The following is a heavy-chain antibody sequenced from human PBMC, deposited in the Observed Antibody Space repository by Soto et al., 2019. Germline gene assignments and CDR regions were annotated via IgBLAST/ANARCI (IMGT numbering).Heavy chain of an antibody. Sequence: PGGSLRLSCAASGFTFSSYWMSWVRQAPGKGLEWVANIKQDGSEKYYVDSVKGRFTISRDNAKNSLYLQMNSLRAEDTAVYYCASTYYDILTGWYDAFDIWGQGTMVTVSS. J-gene: IGHJ3*02. CDR1: GFTFSSYW. V-gene: IGHV3-7*03. D-gene: IGHD3-9*01. CDR2: IKQDGSEK. CDR3: ASTYYDILTGWYDAFDI.